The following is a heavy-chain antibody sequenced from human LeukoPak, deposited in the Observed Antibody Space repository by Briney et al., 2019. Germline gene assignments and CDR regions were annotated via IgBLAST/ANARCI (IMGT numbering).Heavy chain of an antibody. CDR3: TTGAMIVVVAPYDAFDI. D-gene: IGHD3-22*01. CDR1: GFTLCNAR. CDR2: IKSKTDGGTT. V-gene: IGHV3-15*01. Sequence: GGPLRLSCGAWGFTLCNARMSWVRQAPEKGLEWVGRIKSKTDGGTTDYAAPVKGRFTISRDDSQNTLYLQMNSLKTEDTAVYYCTTGAMIVVVAPYDAFDIWGQGTMVTVSS. J-gene: IGHJ3*02.